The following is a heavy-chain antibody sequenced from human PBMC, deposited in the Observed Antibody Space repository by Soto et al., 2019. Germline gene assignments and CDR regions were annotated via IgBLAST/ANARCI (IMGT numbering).Heavy chain of an antibody. D-gene: IGHD2-21*01. CDR3: ARDQGEEYYFDY. J-gene: IGHJ4*02. Sequence: SETLSLTCTVSGGSISSYYWSWIRQPPGKGLEWIGYIYYSGSTNYNPSLKSRVTISVDTSKNQFSLKLSSVTAADTAVYYCARDQGEEYYFDYWGQGTLVTVSS. V-gene: IGHV4-59*01. CDR2: IYYSGST. CDR1: GGSISSYY.